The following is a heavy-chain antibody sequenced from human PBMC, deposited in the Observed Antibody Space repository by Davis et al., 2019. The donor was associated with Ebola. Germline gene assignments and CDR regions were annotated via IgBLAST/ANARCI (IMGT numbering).Heavy chain of an antibody. Sequence: ASVKVSCKASGYTFTSYAMHWVRQAPGQRLEWMGWINAGNGHTKYSQEFQGRVTITRDTSANTAYMELSSLRSEDTAVYYCARDTSLVLDPWGQGTLVTVSS. CDR2: INAGNGHT. CDR1: GYTFTSYA. J-gene: IGHJ5*02. V-gene: IGHV1-3*03. CDR3: ARDTSLVLDP.